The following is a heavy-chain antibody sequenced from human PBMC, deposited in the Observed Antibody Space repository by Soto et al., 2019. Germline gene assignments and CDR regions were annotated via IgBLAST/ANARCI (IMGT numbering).Heavy chain of an antibody. Sequence: GGSLRLSCAASGFTFSSYGMHWVRQAPGKGLEWVAVIWYDGSNKYYADSVKGRFTISRDNSKNTLYLQMNSLRAEDTAVYYCARGGYGGNSHRAFDIWGQGTMVTVSS. CDR3: ARGGYGGNSHRAFDI. V-gene: IGHV3-33*01. D-gene: IGHD4-17*01. J-gene: IGHJ3*02. CDR1: GFTFSSYG. CDR2: IWYDGSNK.